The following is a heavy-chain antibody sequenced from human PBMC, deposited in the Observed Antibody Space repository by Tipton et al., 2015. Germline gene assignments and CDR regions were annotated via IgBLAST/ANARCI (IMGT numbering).Heavy chain of an antibody. CDR2: VNHGGSS. D-gene: IGHD6-13*01. V-gene: IGHV4-34*01. CDR3: ARGAGNSSTWDFDS. J-gene: IGHJ4*02. CDR1: GGSFTGYY. Sequence: LRLSCAVYGGSFTGYYWSWIRQTPGKGLEWIGEVNHGGSSNYKPSLKSRVTVSVDTSKNQFSLRVSSVTAADTAVYYCARGAGNSSTWDFDSWGQGALVTVSS.